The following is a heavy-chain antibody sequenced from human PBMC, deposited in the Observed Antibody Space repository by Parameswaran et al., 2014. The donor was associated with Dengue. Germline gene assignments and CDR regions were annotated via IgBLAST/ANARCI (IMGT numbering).Heavy chain of an antibody. Sequence: ASETLSLTCAVYGGSFSGYYWSWIRQPPGKGLEWIGEINHSGSTNYNPSLKSRVTISVDTSKNQFSLKLSSVTAADTAVYYCARGVPGWSGYGMDVWGQGTTVTVSS. CDR2: INHSGST. J-gene: IGHJ6*02. CDR3: ARGVPGWSGYGMDV. V-gene: IGHV4-34*01. D-gene: IGHD2-15*01. CDR1: GGSFSGYY.